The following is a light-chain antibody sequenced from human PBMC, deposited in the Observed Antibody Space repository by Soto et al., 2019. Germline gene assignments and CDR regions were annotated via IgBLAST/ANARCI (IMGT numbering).Light chain of an antibody. CDR2: GAS. CDR3: QQYDDLPLS. CDR1: QSVSSN. Sequence: EIVMTQSPATLSVSPGERATLSCRASQSVSSNLAWYQQKPGQAPRLLIYGASTRATGIPARFSGSGSGTEFTLTISSLQSEDVATYYCQQYDDLPLSFGPGTKVEI. J-gene: IGKJ3*01. V-gene: IGKV3-15*01.